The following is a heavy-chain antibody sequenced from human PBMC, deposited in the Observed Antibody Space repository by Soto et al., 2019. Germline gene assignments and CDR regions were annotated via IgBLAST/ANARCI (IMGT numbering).Heavy chain of an antibody. V-gene: IGHV1-24*01. CDR3: ATLGLKYQLQGWFDP. D-gene: IGHD2-2*01. Sequence: ASVKVSCKVSGYTLTELSMHWVRQAPGKGLEWMGGFDPEDGETIYAQKFHGRVTMTEDTSTDTAYMELSSLRSEDTAVYYCATLGLKYQLQGWFDPWGQGTLVTVSS. J-gene: IGHJ5*02. CDR2: FDPEDGET. CDR1: GYTLTELS.